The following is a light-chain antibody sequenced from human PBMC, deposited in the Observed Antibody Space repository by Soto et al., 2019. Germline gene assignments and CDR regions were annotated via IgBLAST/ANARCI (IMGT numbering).Light chain of an antibody. V-gene: IGKV3-20*01. Sequence: EIVLTQSPGTLSLSPGERAPLSCRASQRVTNNFLAWYQHKTGQAPQLLRDAATRRAPDSPDRFSGSGSGTDFTLTIDRLEPEDCAVEYCQQYDASPRTFGQGTKVEI. CDR2: AAT. CDR1: QRVTNNF. J-gene: IGKJ1*01. CDR3: QQYDASPRT.